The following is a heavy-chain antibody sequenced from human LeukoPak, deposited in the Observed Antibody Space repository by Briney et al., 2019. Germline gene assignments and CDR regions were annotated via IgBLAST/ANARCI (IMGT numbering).Heavy chain of an antibody. CDR2: ISGSGSSI. CDR3: AREGGFGYDYAFDT. Sequence: PGGSLRLSCTAAGFTFSTYEMNWVRQAPGKGLEWISYISGSGSSIFYADSLQGRFTVSRDNAKNSVYLQMNSLRAEDTAVYYCAREGGFGYDYAFDTWGTGQRSLPL. CDR1: GFTFSTYE. V-gene: IGHV3-48*03. J-gene: IGHJ3*02. D-gene: IGHD3-16*01.